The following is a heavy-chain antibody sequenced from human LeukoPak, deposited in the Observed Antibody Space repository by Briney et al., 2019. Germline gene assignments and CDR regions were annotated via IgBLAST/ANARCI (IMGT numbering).Heavy chain of an antibody. CDR3: AKSGLVVVPAAYDH. Sequence: GGSLRLSCAASGFTFSSYAMSWVRQAPGKGLEWVSAISGSGGSTYYADSVKGRFTISRDNSKNTLYLQMNSLRAEDTAVYFCAKSGLVVVPAAYDHWGQGSLVTVPS. V-gene: IGHV3-23*01. CDR1: GFTFSSYA. CDR2: ISGSGGST. D-gene: IGHD2-2*01. J-gene: IGHJ5*02.